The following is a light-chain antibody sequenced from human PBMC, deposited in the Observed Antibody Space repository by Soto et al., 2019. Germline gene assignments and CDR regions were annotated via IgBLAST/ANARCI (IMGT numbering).Light chain of an antibody. V-gene: IGKV3-11*01. J-gene: IGKJ1*01. CDR1: QSIGLA. CDR3: QQRTDRPPWT. CDR2: DAS. Sequence: EIVLTQSPATLSLSPGERATLSCRASQSIGLAIAWYQHKPGQAPRLLIFDASQRATGIPARFMGSGSGTDFTLSISSLEPEDFAVYYCQQRTDRPPWTFGQGTKV.